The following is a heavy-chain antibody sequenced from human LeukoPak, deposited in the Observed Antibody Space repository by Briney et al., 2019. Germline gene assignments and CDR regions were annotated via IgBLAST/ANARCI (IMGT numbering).Heavy chain of an antibody. V-gene: IGHV1-8*01. J-gene: IGHJ6*02. CDR1: GYTFTSYD. Sequence: GASVKVSCKASGYTFTSYDINWVQQATGQGLEWMGWMNPNSGNTGYAQKFQGRVTITADESTSTAYMELSSLRSEDTAVYYCARDDVVVVAATNNKNYYYYGMDVWGQGTTVTVSS. CDR2: MNPNSGNT. D-gene: IGHD2-15*01. CDR3: ARDDVVVVAATNNKNYYYYGMDV.